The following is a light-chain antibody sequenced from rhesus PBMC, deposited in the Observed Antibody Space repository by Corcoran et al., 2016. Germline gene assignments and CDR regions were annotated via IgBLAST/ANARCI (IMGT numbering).Light chain of an antibody. CDR2: KTS. Sequence: DIQMTQSPSSLSASVGDTVTITCQTSQGISSWLAWYQQKPGKAPKLLIDKTSNLQTGVPSRFSGRGARIYFTLTISSLQPEDFAPDYCLQYSSRPSTFGQGTKVDIK. J-gene: IGKJ1*01. CDR3: LQYSSRPST. CDR1: QGISSW. V-gene: IGKV1-22*01.